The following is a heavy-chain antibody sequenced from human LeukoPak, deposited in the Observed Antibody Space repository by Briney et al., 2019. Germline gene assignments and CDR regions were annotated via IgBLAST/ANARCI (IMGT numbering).Heavy chain of an antibody. D-gene: IGHD3-3*01. Sequence: ASVKVSCKASGYTFTSYYMHWVRQAPGQGLEWMGIINPSGGSTSYAQKFQGRVTMTRDMSTSTVYMELSSLRSEDTAVYYCARDFYDFWSGYYPGPTYRGQGTLVTVSS. CDR1: GYTFTSYY. CDR3: ARDFYDFWSGYYPGPTY. V-gene: IGHV1-46*01. CDR2: INPSGGST. J-gene: IGHJ4*02.